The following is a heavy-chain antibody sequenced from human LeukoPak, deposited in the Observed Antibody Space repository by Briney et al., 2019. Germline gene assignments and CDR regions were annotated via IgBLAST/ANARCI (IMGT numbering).Heavy chain of an antibody. CDR1: GFTFSSYW. CDR2: INQDGGEK. CDR3: ARDIVVVPATFDY. D-gene: IGHD2-2*01. J-gene: IGHJ4*02. Sequence: GGSLRLSCAASGFTFSSYWMSWVRQAPGKGLEWVANINQDGGEKFYVDSVKGRFTISRDNAKNSLYLQMNSLRAEDTAMYYCARDIVVVPATFDYWGQGTLVSVSS. V-gene: IGHV3-7*01.